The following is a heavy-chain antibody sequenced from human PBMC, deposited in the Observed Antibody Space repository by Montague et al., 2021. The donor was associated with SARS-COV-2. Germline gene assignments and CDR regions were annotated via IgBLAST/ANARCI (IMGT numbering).Heavy chain of an antibody. CDR1: GFTFSGYG. V-gene: IGHV3-23*01. D-gene: IGHD5-24*01. CDR3: AKIVFQGGSNVFDN. Sequence: SLRLSFSASGFTFSGYGMSWVRQAPGKGLEWVSGFDNDGDSTYYTNSVKGRFTISRDIYKNTLYLQMNSLTAEDTAVYYCAKIVFQGGSNVFDNRGQGTLVTVSS. J-gene: IGHJ4*02. CDR2: FDNDGDST.